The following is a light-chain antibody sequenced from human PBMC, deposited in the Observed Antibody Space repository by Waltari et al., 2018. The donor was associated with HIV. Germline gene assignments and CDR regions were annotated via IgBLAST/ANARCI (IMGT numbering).Light chain of an antibody. CDR3: MQALQPPWT. V-gene: IGKV2-28*01. CDR1: QSLLHDNGDKY. Sequence: IMMTQSPLSLPVTPGEPASIPCRSSQSLLHDNGDKYLDWYLQKPGQSPQLLIYLGSNRASGVPDRFSGSGSGTDFTLKISRVEAEDVGVYYCMQALQPPWTFGQGTKVEIK. J-gene: IGKJ1*01. CDR2: LGS.